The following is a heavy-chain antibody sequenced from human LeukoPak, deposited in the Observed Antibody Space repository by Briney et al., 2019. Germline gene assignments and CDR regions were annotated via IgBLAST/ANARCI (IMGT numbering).Heavy chain of an antibody. J-gene: IGHJ4*02. CDR1: GYTFISYD. Sequence: ASVKVSCKASGYTFISYDINWVRQATGQGLEWMGWMSPNSGNTGYAQKFQGRITMTKSTSISAAYMELSDLESEDTAVYYCARTPPDYGIDYWGQGTLVTVSS. CDR3: ARTPPDYGIDY. CDR2: MSPNSGNT. V-gene: IGHV1-8*01. D-gene: IGHD4-17*01.